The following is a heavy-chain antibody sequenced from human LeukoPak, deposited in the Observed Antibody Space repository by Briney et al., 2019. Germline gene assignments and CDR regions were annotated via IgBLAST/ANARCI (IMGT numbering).Heavy chain of an antibody. V-gene: IGHV4-61*02. CDR3: ASTPYGHSSGYYVPYYFDY. J-gene: IGHJ4*02. Sequence: SQTLSLTCTVSGGSISSGSYYWSWIRQPAGKGLEWIGRIYTSGSTNYNPSLKSRVTISVDTSKNQFSLKLSFVTAADTAVYYCASTPYGHSSGYYVPYYFDYWGQGTLVTVSS. D-gene: IGHD3-22*01. CDR1: GGSISSGSYY. CDR2: IYTSGST.